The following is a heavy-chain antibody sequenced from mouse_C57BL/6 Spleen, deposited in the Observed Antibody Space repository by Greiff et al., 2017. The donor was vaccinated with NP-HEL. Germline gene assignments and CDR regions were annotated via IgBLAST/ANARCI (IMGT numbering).Heavy chain of an antibody. J-gene: IGHJ2*01. CDR1: GFTFSSYA. CDR3: ARDGDTTLDY. V-gene: IGHV5-4*01. Sequence: EVQWVESGGGLVKPGGSLKLSCAASGFTFSSYAMSWVRQTPEKRLEWVATISDGGSYTYYPDNVKGRFTISRDNAKNNLYLQMSHLKSEDTAMYYCARDGDTTLDYWGQGTTLTVSS. CDR2: ISDGGSYT. D-gene: IGHD1-1*01.